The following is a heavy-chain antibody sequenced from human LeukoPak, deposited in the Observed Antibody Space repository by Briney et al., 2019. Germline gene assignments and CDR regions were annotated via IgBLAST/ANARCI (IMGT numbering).Heavy chain of an antibody. V-gene: IGHV1-69*13. J-gene: IGHJ3*02. Sequence: ASVKVSCKASGGTFSSYAISWVRQAPGQGLEWMGGIIPIFGTANYAQKFQGRVTITADESTSTAYMELSSLRSEDTAVYYCARDERPGITPKDAFDIWGQGTMVTVSS. D-gene: IGHD3-10*01. CDR3: ARDERPGITPKDAFDI. CDR2: IIPIFGTA. CDR1: GGTFSSYA.